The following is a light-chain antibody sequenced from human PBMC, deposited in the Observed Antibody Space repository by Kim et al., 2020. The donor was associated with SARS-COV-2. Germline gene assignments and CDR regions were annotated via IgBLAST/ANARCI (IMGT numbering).Light chain of an antibody. CDR3: QKYNSAPWT. CDR1: QGITTS. Sequence: VSVVDRVTITCRASQGITTSLALYQQKPGKVPQLLIYAASALQSGVPSRFSGSGSGTDFTLTISSLQPEDVSTYYCQKYNSAPWTFGQGTKVDIK. J-gene: IGKJ1*01. V-gene: IGKV1-27*01. CDR2: AAS.